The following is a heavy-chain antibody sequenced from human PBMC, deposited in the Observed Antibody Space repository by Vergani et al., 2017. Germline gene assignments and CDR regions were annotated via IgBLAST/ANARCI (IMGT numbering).Heavy chain of an antibody. Sequence: QMQLVQSGSELKRPGASVRVSCETSGYTFTSYAMNWLRQAPGQGLEWMGWINTKTGNPTYAQGFTGRFVFSLNTSVTTAYLSISGLKSEDSALYYCARSHLFLXSGNFLSRPHFDYWGQGTLVTVSS. CDR2: INTKTGNP. CDR1: GYTFTSYA. CDR3: ARSHLFLXSGNFLSRPHFDY. J-gene: IGHJ4*02. V-gene: IGHV7-4-1*02. D-gene: IGHD4-23*01.